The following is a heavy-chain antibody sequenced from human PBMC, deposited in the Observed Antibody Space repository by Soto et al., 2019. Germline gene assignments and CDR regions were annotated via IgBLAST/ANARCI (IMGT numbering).Heavy chain of an antibody. D-gene: IGHD1-26*01. CDR3: AKEELPIVGATFDY. J-gene: IGHJ4*02. Sequence: RRLSCAASGFTFSSYGMHWVRQAPGKGLEWVAVISYDGSNKYYADSVKGRFTISRDNSKNTLYLQMNSLRAEDTAVYYCAKEELPIVGATFDYWGQGTLVTVSS. CDR1: GFTFSSYG. V-gene: IGHV3-30*18. CDR2: ISYDGSNK.